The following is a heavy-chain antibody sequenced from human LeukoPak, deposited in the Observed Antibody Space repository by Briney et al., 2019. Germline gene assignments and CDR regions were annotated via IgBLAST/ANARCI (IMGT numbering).Heavy chain of an antibody. CDR3: ARSGGGMDDY. Sequence: GGSLRLSCAASGLTFSSYRMNWVRQAPGKGLEWVSSISSSGNYIYYADSVKGRFTISRDNAKNSLYLQMNSLRAEDTAVYYCARSGGGMDDYWGQGTLVTVSS. CDR1: GLTFSSYR. V-gene: IGHV3-21*01. CDR2: ISSSGNYI. J-gene: IGHJ4*02. D-gene: IGHD3-16*01.